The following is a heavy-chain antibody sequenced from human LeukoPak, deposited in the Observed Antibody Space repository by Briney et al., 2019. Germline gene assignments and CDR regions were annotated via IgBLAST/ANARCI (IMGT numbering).Heavy chain of an antibody. V-gene: IGHV3-7*01. Sequence: GGSLTLSCAASGFTISSYWLVWVRQGPGQGLEGVANIKQDGSEKYYVYSVKVRLTIYRDNTKNYLVLQMLSLRAEDTSVYYSARDQGEWGYSYGRRGGYYYFYYMDVWGKGTTVTISS. CDR2: IKQDGSEK. CDR3: ARDQGEWGYSYGRRGGYYYFYYMDV. J-gene: IGHJ6*03. CDR1: GFTISSYW. D-gene: IGHD5-18*01.